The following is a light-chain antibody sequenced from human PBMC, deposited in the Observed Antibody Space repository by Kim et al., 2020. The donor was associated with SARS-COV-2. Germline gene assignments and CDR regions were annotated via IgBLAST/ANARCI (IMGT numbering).Light chain of an antibody. Sequence: AAVGESVTITCRAGQAIGNYLVWFQQKPGKGPKRLIYAASTLENGVPSRFSGSGSGTEFTLTISSLQPEDSATYFCLQHNVYPLTFGGGTKVDIK. J-gene: IGKJ4*01. CDR2: AAS. CDR1: QAIGNY. CDR3: LQHNVYPLT. V-gene: IGKV1-17*03.